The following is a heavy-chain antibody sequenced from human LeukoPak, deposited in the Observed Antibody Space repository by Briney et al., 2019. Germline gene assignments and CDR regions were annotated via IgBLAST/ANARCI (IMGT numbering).Heavy chain of an antibody. V-gene: IGHV4-59*01. CDR2: IYYNGST. J-gene: IGHJ3*02. Sequence: PSETLSLTCTVSGGSISSYYWSWIRQPPGKGLEWIGYIYYNGSTNYNPSLKSRVTISVDTSKNQFSLKLSSVTAADTAVYYCVCRHDAFDIWGQGTMVTVSS. CDR3: VCRHDAFDI. CDR1: GGSISSYY.